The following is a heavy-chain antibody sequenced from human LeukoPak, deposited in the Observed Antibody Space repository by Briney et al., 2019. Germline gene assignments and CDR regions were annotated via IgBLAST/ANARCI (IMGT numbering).Heavy chain of an antibody. D-gene: IGHD6-19*01. CDR3: ARDHSSGRPAFDY. J-gene: IGHJ4*02. CDR1: VFTFSSYS. Sequence: PGGSLRLSCAASVFTFSSYSMNWVRQAPGRGLEWVSYISSSSSTIYFADSVKGRFTISRDNAKNSLYLQMNSLRAEDTAVYYCARDHSSGRPAFDYWGQGTLVTVSS. CDR2: ISSSSSTI. V-gene: IGHV3-48*01.